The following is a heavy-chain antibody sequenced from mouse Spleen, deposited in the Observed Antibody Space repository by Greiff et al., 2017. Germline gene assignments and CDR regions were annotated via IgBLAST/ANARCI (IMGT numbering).Heavy chain of an antibody. CDR3: ARGDRYGYCAMDY. V-gene: IGHV1-53*01. Sequence: VKLQQPGTELVKPGASVKLSCKASGYTFTSYWMHWVQQRPGQGLEWIGNINPSNGGTNYNEKFKSKATLTVDKSSSTAYMQLSSLTSEDSAVYYCARGDRYGYCAMDYWGQGTSVTVSS. CDR1: GYTFTSYW. D-gene: IGHD2-14*01. J-gene: IGHJ4*01. CDR2: INPSNGGT.